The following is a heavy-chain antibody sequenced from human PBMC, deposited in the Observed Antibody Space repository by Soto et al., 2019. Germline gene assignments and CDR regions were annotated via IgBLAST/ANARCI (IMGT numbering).Heavy chain of an antibody. J-gene: IGHJ4*02. Sequence: LRLSCAASGFTFTSYNMNWVRQAPGKGLEWVSSINSASSYIYYADSVKGRFTISRDNAESSLYLQMNNLRAEDTAVYYCARGGGSSSWYYFNFWRPGTLVTVSS. D-gene: IGHD6-13*01. CDR2: INSASSYI. CDR3: ARGGGSSSWYYFNF. V-gene: IGHV3-21*01. CDR1: GFTFTSYN.